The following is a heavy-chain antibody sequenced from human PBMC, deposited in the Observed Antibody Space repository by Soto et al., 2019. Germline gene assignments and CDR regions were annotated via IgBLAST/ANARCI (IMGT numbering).Heavy chain of an antibody. J-gene: IGHJ4*02. V-gene: IGHV3-7*05. CDR1: GLPLRGEW. CDR2: IKKEGREK. D-gene: IGHD3-3*01. CDR3: ASLDTRIARSAH. Sequence: EVQLVESGGGLVQPGGSLRLSCTASGLPLRGEWMSWVRQAPGKGLEWVACIKKEGREKYHAESVRGRFTISRVNARNYMYLQMNSLREEDTGVYYCASLDTRIARSAHWGQGTLVTVSS.